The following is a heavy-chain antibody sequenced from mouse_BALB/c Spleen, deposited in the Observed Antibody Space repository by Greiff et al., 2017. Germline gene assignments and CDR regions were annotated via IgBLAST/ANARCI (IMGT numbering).Heavy chain of an antibody. V-gene: IGHV5-6-4*01. CDR2: ISSGGSYT. Sequence: EVQRVESGGGLVKPGGSLKLSCAASGFTFSSYTMSWVRQTPEKRLEWVATISSGGSYTYYPDSVKGRFTISRDNAKNTLYLQMSSLKSEDTAMYYCTREVTGTGYFDYWGQGTTLTVSS. CDR3: TREVTGTGYFDY. J-gene: IGHJ2*01. D-gene: IGHD4-1*01. CDR1: GFTFSSYT.